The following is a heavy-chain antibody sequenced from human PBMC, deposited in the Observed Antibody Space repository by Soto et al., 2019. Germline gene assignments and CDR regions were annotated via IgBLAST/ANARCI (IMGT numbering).Heavy chain of an antibody. D-gene: IGHD2-15*01. CDR1: GGSISSGGYY. V-gene: IGHV4-31*03. Sequence: QVQLQESDPGLVKPSQTLSLTCTVSGGSISSGGYYWSWIRQHPGKGLEWIGYIYYSGSTYYNPSLKSRVTISVDTSKNQFSLKLSSVTAADTAVYYCARDSCSGGSCLDYWGQGTLVTVSS. CDR3: ARDSCSGGSCLDY. J-gene: IGHJ4*02. CDR2: IYYSGST.